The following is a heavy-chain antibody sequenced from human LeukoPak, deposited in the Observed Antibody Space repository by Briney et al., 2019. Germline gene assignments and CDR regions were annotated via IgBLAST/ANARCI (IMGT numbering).Heavy chain of an antibody. V-gene: IGHV3-30-3*01. Sequence: GGTLRLSCAASGFTFSSYAMHWVRQAPGKGLEGVAVISYDGSNKYYADSVKGRFTISRDNSKNTLYLQMNSLRAEDTAVYYCAMRRDYFDYWGQGTLVTVSS. CDR1: GFTFSSYA. J-gene: IGHJ4*02. CDR2: ISYDGSNK. CDR3: AMRRDYFDY.